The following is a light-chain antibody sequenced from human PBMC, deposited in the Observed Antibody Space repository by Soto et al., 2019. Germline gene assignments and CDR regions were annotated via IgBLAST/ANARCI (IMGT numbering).Light chain of an antibody. CDR2: DAS. CDR1: QKGSSY. Sequence: ETVLTQSPDPLSLSSCERATLSCRASQKGSSYLAGYQQKPGQAPRLLIYDASNRATGIPARFSGSGSGTDYTLTISSREPDDYAVYYYQQRCNRSPLTFGGGTKVDIK. CDR3: QQRCNRSPLT. V-gene: IGKV3-11*01. J-gene: IGKJ4*01.